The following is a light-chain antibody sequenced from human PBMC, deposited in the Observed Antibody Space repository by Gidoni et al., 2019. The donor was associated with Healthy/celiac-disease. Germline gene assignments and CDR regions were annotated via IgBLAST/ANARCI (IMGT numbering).Light chain of an antibody. J-gene: IGKJ5*01. CDR1: QSISSY. V-gene: IGKV1-39*01. Sequence: IQMTQSPSSLSASVGDRVTIPSRASQSISSYLNWYQQKPGKAPKLLIYAASSLQSGVPSRFSGSGSGTDFTLTISSLQPEDFATYYCQQSYSTPITYGQGTRLEIK. CDR3: QQSYSTPIT. CDR2: AAS.